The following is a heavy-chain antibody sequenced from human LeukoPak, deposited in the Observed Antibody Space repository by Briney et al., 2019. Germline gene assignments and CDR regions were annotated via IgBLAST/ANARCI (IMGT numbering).Heavy chain of an antibody. J-gene: IGHJ4*02. CDR3: ARIYCSGGSCYYY. CDR1: GASISSYY. Sequence: SETLSLTYTVSGASISSYYWSWIRQPPGKGLEWIGYIYYSGSTNYNPSLKSRVTISVDTSKNQFSLKLSSVTAADTAVYYCARIYCSGGSCYYYWGQGTLVTVSS. D-gene: IGHD2-15*01. CDR2: IYYSGST. V-gene: IGHV4-59*01.